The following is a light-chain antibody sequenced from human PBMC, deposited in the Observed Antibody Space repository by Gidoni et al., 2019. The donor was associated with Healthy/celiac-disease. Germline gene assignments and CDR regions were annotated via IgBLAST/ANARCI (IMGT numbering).Light chain of an antibody. V-gene: IGKV1-39*01. Sequence: EIQMTQSPSSLSASVGDSDTITCRASQSISSYLNWYQQKPGKAPKLLIYAASSLQSGVPSRFSGSGSGTDFTLIISSLQPEDFATYYCQQSYSTPYSFGQGTKLEIK. CDR1: QSISSY. J-gene: IGKJ2*03. CDR3: QQSYSTPYS. CDR2: AAS.